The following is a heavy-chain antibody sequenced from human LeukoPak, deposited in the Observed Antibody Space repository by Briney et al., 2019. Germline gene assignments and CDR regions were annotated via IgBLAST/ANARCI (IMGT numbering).Heavy chain of an antibody. D-gene: IGHD3-22*01. J-gene: IGHJ3*01. CDR1: GYSISSGYY. V-gene: IGHV4-38-2*01. Sequence: PSETLSLTCGVSGYSISSGYYWGWIRQSPGKGLEWIGTIFHSGSIYYNPSLKSRLTLSVDTSKSQFPLKLNSATAADTAVYYCVRMGVSYYYDSSTYYPVAFDVWGQGTMVTVSS. CDR2: IFHSGSI. CDR3: VRMGVSYYYDSSTYYPVAFDV.